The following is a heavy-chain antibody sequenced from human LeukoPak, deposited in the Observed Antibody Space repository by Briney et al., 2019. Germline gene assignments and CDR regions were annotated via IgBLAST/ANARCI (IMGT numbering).Heavy chain of an antibody. CDR2: IYYSGST. J-gene: IGHJ4*02. D-gene: IGHD6-13*01. CDR3: AIFYFPGWARRVAAAGRFDY. Sequence: SETLSLTRTVSGGSISSSSYYWGWIRQPPGKGLEWIGSIYYSGSTNYNPSLKSRVTRSVDTSKNQFSLKLSSVTAADTAVYYCAIFYFPGWARRVAAAGRFDYWGQGTLVTVSS. CDR1: GGSISSSSYY. V-gene: IGHV4-39*07.